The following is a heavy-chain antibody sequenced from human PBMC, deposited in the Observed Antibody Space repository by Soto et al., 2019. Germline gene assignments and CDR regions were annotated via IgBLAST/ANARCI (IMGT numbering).Heavy chain of an antibody. CDR3: ARELELPGDYYYGMDV. V-gene: IGHV6-1*01. CDR1: GDSVSSNSAA. J-gene: IGHJ6*02. D-gene: IGHD1-7*01. Sequence: PSQTLSLTCAISGDSVSSNSAAWNWIRQPPSRGLEWLGRTYYRSKWYNDYAVSVKSRITINPDTSKNQFSLQLNSVTPEDTAVYYCARELELPGDYYYGMDVWGQGTTVTVSS. CDR2: TYYRSKWYN.